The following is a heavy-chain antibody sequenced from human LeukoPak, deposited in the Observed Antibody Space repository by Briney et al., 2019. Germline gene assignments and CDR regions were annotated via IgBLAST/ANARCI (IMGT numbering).Heavy chain of an antibody. D-gene: IGHD2-2*01. J-gene: IGHJ5*02. CDR1: GHTFTNYY. CDR2: IHPNTGAT. CDR3: ASYASGYNWLKV. V-gene: IGHV1-2*02. Sequence: ASVKVSCKSSGHTFTNYYLHWVRQAPGQGLEWLGWIHPNTGATNYAQKFQGRVTVIRVTSISTTYVELSRLTSADTAVYYCASYASGYNWLKVWGQGTLVTVSS.